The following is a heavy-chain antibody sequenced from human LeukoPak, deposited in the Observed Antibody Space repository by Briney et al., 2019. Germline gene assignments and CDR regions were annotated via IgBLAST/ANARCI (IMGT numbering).Heavy chain of an antibody. V-gene: IGHV3-7*01. Sequence: GGSLRLSCAASGFTFSSFWMSWVRQAPGKGLEWVANIKRDGSEKSYVDSVKGRFTISRDNAKNSLYLQMNSLRAEDTAVYYCARDWSMITFDYWGQGTLVTVSS. J-gene: IGHJ4*02. CDR1: GFTFSSFW. CDR3: ARDWSMITFDY. CDR2: IKRDGSEK. D-gene: IGHD3-16*01.